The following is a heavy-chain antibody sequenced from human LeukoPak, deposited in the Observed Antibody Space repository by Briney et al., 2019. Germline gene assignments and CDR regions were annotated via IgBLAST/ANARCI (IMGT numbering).Heavy chain of an antibody. D-gene: IGHD3-16*01. J-gene: IGHJ5*02. Sequence: GGSLRLSCAASGIIITSYWMSWVSQTPGKGLEWVANIKQDGSGKNYVDSVKGRFTIFRDNARNSLYLQMNSLRAEDTAVYYCASHSYGYNHWGQGTLVIVSS. CDR1: GIIITSYW. CDR3: ASHSYGYNH. V-gene: IGHV3-7*01. CDR2: IKQDGSGK.